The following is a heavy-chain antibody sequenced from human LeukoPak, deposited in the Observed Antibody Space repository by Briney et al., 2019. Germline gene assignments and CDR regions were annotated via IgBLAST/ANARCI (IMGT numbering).Heavy chain of an antibody. CDR1: GGTFSSYA. J-gene: IGHJ3*02. CDR2: IIPIFGTA. D-gene: IGHD3-22*01. Sequence: ASVKVSCKASGGTFSSYAISWVRQAPGQGLEWMGGIIPIFGTANYAQKFQGGVTITADESTSTAYMELSSLRSEDTAVYYCARVRDSSGYDAFDIWGQGTMVTVSS. CDR3: ARVRDSSGYDAFDI. V-gene: IGHV1-69*13.